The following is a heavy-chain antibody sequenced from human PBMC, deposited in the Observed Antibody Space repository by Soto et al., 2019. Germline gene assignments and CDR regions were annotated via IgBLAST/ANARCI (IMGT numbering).Heavy chain of an antibody. V-gene: IGHV4-59*01. D-gene: IGHD6-13*01. CDR2: IYYSGST. Sequence: SETLSLTCTVSGGSISSYYWSWIRQPPGKGLEWIGYIYYSGSTNYNPSLKSRVTISVDTSKNQFSLKLSSVTAADTAVYYCARDTPGYSSTWYYFDYWGQGTLVTVPQ. J-gene: IGHJ4*02. CDR1: GGSISSYY. CDR3: ARDTPGYSSTWYYFDY.